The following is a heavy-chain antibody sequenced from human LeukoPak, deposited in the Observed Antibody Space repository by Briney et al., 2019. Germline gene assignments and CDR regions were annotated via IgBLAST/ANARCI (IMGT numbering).Heavy chain of an antibody. CDR3: ASHQNYGGNSAFDI. CDR1: GGSVSSSSYY. V-gene: IGHV4-61*01. Sequence: PSETLSLTCTVSGGSVSSSSYYWSWIRQPPGKGLEWIGYIYYSGSTNYNPSLKSRVTISVDTSKSQFSLKLSSVTAADTAVYYCASHQNYGGNSAFDIWGQGTMVTVSS. D-gene: IGHD4-23*01. CDR2: IYYSGST. J-gene: IGHJ3*02.